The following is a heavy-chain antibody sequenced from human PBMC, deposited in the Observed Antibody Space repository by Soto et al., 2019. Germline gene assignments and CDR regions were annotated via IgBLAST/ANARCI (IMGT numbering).Heavy chain of an antibody. CDR3: ATSKQWLVQFRRRPFDY. V-gene: IGHV1-3*01. D-gene: IGHD6-19*01. CDR2: INAGNGNT. Sequence: GASVKVSCKSSGYTFTSYAMHWVRQAPGQRLEWMGWINAGNGNTKYSQKFQGRVTITRDTSASTAYMELSSLRSEDTAVYYCATSKQWLVQFRRRPFDYWGQGTLVTVSS. J-gene: IGHJ4*02. CDR1: GYTFTSYA.